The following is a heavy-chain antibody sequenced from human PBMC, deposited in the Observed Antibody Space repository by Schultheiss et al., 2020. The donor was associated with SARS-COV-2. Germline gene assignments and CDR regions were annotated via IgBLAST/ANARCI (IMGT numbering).Heavy chain of an antibody. CDR1: GGSISSYY. CDR3: ARDLGESGGY. D-gene: IGHD3-10*01. CDR2: IYYTGST. Sequence: GSLRLSCTVSGGSISSYYYSWIRQPPGKGLEWIGYIYYTGSTNYNPSLKSRVTMSIHTSKNQFSLKLSSVTAADTAVYYCARDLGESGGYWGQGTLVTVSS. J-gene: IGHJ4*02. V-gene: IGHV4-59*01.